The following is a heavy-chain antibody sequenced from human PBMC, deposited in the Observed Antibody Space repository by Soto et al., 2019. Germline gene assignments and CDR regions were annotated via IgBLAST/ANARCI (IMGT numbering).Heavy chain of an antibody. Sequence: EVQVLESGGGMVQPGGSLRLSCAASGLVFGTYAMTWVRQAPGKGLEWVSAISASGGTTYYVDSVKGRFTISRDNSKNTVYLQMNTLSAEDTAVYYCAVSINSGWYPRDWGQGTLVTVSS. V-gene: IGHV3-23*01. CDR1: GLVFGTYA. D-gene: IGHD6-19*01. CDR2: ISASGGTT. J-gene: IGHJ4*02. CDR3: AVSINSGWYPRD.